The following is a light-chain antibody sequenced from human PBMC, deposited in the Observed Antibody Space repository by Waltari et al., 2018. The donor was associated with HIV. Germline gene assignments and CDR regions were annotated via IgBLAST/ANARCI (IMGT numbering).Light chain of an antibody. V-gene: IGLV3-25*03. CDR1: ALPTQS. J-gene: IGLJ1*01. CDR2: KDS. Sequence: SYELTQPPSVSVSPGQTARITCPGDALPTQSAYWSQQKPGQAPVLVIYKDSERPSGIPERFSGSSSGTTVTLTISGVQAEDEADYYCQSADSNGTYLYVFGTGTKVTVL. CDR3: QSADSNGTYLYV.